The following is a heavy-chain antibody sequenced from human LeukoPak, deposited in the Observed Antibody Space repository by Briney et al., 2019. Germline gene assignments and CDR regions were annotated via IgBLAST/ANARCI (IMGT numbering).Heavy chain of an antibody. CDR3: AKDKVGLQTPVDY. J-gene: IGHJ4*02. CDR2: IRGSGGST. Sequence: GGSLRLSCAASGFTFSSYAMNWVRQAPGKGLEWVSTIRGSGGSTYYADSVKGRFTISRDNSKNTLYLQMNSLRAEDTAVYYCAKDKVGLQTPVDYWGQGTLVTVSS. CDR1: GFTFSSYA. V-gene: IGHV3-23*01. D-gene: IGHD5-24*01.